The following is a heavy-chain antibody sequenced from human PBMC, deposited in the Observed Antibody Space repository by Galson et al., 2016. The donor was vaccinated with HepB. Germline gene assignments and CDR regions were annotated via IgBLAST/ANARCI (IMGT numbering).Heavy chain of an antibody. Sequence: SVKVSCKAFGYTFSSYGISWVRQAPGQGLEWMGWIGGSNGNTQYAQVLQGRVTMTTDTSKSTAYMELRSLRSDDTAVFYCARGSPSFYYGMDIWGQGTTVTVSS. CDR1: GYTFSSYG. V-gene: IGHV1-18*01. CDR3: ARGSPSFYYGMDI. J-gene: IGHJ6*02. CDR2: IGGSNGNT.